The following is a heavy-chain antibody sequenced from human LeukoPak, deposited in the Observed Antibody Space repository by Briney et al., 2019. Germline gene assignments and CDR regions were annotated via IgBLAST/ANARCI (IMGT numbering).Heavy chain of an antibody. V-gene: IGHV3-30-3*01. Sequence: PGGSLRLSCAASGFTVSSNYMSWVRQAPGKGLEWVAVIPYDGSNEYYADSVKGRFTISRDNSKNTLFLQMNSLRAEDTAVYYCAREVGNFWSGYYQGNYYFDYWGQGTLVTVSS. D-gene: IGHD3-3*01. CDR3: AREVGNFWSGYYQGNYYFDY. CDR1: GFTVSSNY. CDR2: IPYDGSNE. J-gene: IGHJ4*02.